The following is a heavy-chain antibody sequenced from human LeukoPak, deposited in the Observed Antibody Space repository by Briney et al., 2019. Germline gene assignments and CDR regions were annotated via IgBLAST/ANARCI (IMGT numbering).Heavy chain of an antibody. Sequence: ASVKVSCKASGYTSTGYYMHWVSQAPGQGLEWMGWINPNSGGTNYAQKFQGRVTMTRDTSISTAYMELSRLRSDDTAVYYCARDLGRSWNDAGGWFDPWGQGTLVTVSS. CDR2: INPNSGGT. D-gene: IGHD1-1*01. CDR3: ARDLGRSWNDAGGWFDP. J-gene: IGHJ5*02. CDR1: GYTSTGYY. V-gene: IGHV1-2*02.